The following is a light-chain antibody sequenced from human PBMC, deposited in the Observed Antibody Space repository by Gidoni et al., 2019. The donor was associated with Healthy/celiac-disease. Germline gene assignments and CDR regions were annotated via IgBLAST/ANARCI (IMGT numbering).Light chain of an antibody. Sequence: QSVLTPPPSASGTPGQRVTIPCSGSSSNIGSNTVNWYQQPPGTAPKPLIYSNNQRPSGVPDRFSGSKSGTSASLAISGLQSEDEADYYCAAWDDSLNGHVVFGGGTKLTVL. J-gene: IGLJ2*01. CDR2: SNN. CDR3: AAWDDSLNGHVV. V-gene: IGLV1-44*01. CDR1: SSNIGSNT.